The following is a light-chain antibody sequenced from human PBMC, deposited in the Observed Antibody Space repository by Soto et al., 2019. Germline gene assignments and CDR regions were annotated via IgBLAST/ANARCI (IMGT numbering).Light chain of an antibody. CDR2: AAS. CDR1: QSISSY. Sequence: DIQMTQSPSSLSASVGDRVTITCRASQSISSYLNWYQQKPGKAPKLLIYAASSLQSGVPSRFSGGGAGTDFTLTISSLQPEDFATYYCQQSYSTPPFGQGTRLEIK. J-gene: IGKJ5*01. CDR3: QQSYSTPP. V-gene: IGKV1-39*01.